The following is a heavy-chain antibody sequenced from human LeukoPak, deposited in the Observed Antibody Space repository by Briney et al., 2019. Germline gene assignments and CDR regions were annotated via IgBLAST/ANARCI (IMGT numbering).Heavy chain of an antibody. CDR3: ARVSGSYFRSRYYFDY. CDR1: GGSISNYY. D-gene: IGHD1-26*01. Sequence: PSDTLSLTCTVSGGSISNYYWSWIRQPPGKGLEWIGHIYYSGSTNYNPSLKSRVTISVDTSKNQFSLKLSSVTAADTAVYYCARVSGSYFRSRYYFDYWGQGTLVTVSS. CDR2: IYYSGST. J-gene: IGHJ4*02. V-gene: IGHV4-59*07.